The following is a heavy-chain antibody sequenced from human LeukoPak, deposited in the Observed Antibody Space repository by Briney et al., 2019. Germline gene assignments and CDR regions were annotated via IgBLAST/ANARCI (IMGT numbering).Heavy chain of an antibody. CDR1: GGSFSGYY. CDR2: INHSGST. D-gene: IGHD4-23*01. CDR3: ARGLVGNSDY. Sequence: PLETLSLTCAVYGGSFSGYYWSWIRQPPGKGLEWIGEINHSGSTNYNPSLKSRVTISVDTSKNQFSLKLSSVTAADTAVYYCARGLVGNSDYWGQGTLVTVSS. J-gene: IGHJ4*02. V-gene: IGHV4-34*01.